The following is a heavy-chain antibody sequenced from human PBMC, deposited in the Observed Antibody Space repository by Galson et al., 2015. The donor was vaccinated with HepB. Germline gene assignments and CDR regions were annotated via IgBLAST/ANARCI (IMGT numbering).Heavy chain of an antibody. CDR3: TTEMTTVTYYYYYGMDV. Sequence: SLRLSCAASGFTFSNAWMSWVRQAPGKGLEWVGRIKSETDGGTTDYAAPVKGRFTISRDDSKNTLYLQMNSLKTEDTAVYYCTTEMTTVTYYYYYGMDVWGQGTTVTVSS. V-gene: IGHV3-15*01. CDR2: IKSETDGGTT. CDR1: GFTFSNAW. J-gene: IGHJ6*02. D-gene: IGHD4-17*01.